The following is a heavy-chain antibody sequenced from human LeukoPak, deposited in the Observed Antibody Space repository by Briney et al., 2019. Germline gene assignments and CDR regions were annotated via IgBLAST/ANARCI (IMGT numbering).Heavy chain of an antibody. CDR1: GYTFTSYG. CDR2: ISAFNGNT. D-gene: IGHD3-22*01. Sequence: ASVKVSCKASGYTFTSYGISWVRQAPGQGLEWMGWISAFNGNTNYAQKLQGRVTMTTDTSTSTAYMELRSLRSDDTAVYYCARDDYDSSGYYYPYYFDYWGQGTLVTVSS. J-gene: IGHJ4*02. V-gene: IGHV1-18*01. CDR3: ARDDYDSSGYYYPYYFDY.